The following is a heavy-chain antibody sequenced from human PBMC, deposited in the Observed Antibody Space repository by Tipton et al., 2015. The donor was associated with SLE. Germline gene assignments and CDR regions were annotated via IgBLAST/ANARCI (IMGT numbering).Heavy chain of an antibody. CDR2: MSYSGST. D-gene: IGHD5-12*01. CDR3: ARGGVGGYDYFDH. J-gene: IGHJ4*02. CDR1: GGSISSDGYY. V-gene: IGHV4-31*03. Sequence: GLVKPSQTLSLTCTVSGGSISSDGYYWTWIRQHPGKGLEWIGHMSYSGSTYYNPSLKSRITISVDTSKNHFSLKLSSVTAADTAVYYCARGGVGGYDYFDHWGQGTLVTVSS.